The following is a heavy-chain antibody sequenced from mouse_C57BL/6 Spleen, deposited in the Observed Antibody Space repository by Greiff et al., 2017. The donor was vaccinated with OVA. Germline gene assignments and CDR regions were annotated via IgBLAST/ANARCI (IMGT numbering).Heavy chain of an antibody. D-gene: IGHD1-1*01. CDR2: IHPNSGST. Sequence: QVQLQQPGAELVKPGASVKLSCKASGYTFTSYWMHWVKQRPGQGLEWIGMIHPNSGSTNYNKKFKSKATLTVDKSSSTAYMQLSSLTSEDSAVYYCARVDYYGSSWYFDVWGTGTTVTVSS. CDR1: GYTFTSYW. V-gene: IGHV1-64*01. CDR3: ARVDYYGSSWYFDV. J-gene: IGHJ1*03.